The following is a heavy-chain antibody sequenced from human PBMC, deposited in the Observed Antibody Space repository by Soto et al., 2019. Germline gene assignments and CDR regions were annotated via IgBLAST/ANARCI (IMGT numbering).Heavy chain of an antibody. V-gene: IGHV5-51*01. Sequence: GESLKISCKAFGSSFTNYWIAWVRQMPGKGLEWMGIIYPDDSDTRYSPSFQGQVTISADKSINTAYLQWRSLQASDTAMYYCARHPSFWSGYHGDKRWFDPWGQGTLVTVSS. CDR3: ARHPSFWSGYHGDKRWFDP. D-gene: IGHD3-3*01. CDR1: GSSFTNYW. CDR2: IYPDDSDT. J-gene: IGHJ5*02.